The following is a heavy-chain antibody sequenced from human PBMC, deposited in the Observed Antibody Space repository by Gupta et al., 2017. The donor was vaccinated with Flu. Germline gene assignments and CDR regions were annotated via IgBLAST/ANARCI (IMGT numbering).Heavy chain of an antibody. CDR3: ATGRDAYKTGY. D-gene: IGHD5-24*01. V-gene: IGHV4-59*02. J-gene: IGHJ4*02. CDR2: IYNSGST. Sequence: QVQLQESGPGLVKPSETLSLTCTVSGGSVSSNHWSWIRQPPGKGLEWIGYIYNSGSTNYSPSLKSRVTISVDTSKNQFSLKLTSVTAADTAVYFCATGRDAYKTGYWGQGTLVTVSS. CDR1: GGSVSSNH.